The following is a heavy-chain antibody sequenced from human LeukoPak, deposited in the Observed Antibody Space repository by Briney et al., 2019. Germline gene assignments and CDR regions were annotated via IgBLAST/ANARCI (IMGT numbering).Heavy chain of an antibody. Sequence: AGGSLRLSCAASGFTFSSYAMSWVRQAPGKGLEWVSAISGSGGSTYYADSVKGRFTISRDNSKNTLYLQMNSLGAEDTAVYYCAKDFRRTTEYYFDYWGQGTLVTVSS. J-gene: IGHJ4*02. D-gene: IGHD1-1*01. CDR1: GFTFSSYA. V-gene: IGHV3-23*01. CDR2: ISGSGGST. CDR3: AKDFRRTTEYYFDY.